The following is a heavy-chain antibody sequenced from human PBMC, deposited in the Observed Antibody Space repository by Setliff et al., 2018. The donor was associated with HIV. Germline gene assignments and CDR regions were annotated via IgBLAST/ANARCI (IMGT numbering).Heavy chain of an antibody. CDR1: GFTFNTSA. CDR2: IVVGSGNT. D-gene: IGHD3-22*01. J-gene: IGHJ6*03. V-gene: IGHV1-58*02. Sequence: ASVMVSCKASGFTFNTSAIQWVRQARGRRLEWIGWIVVGSGNTNYAQKFQERVTITRDMSTSTSYMELTNLRSEDTAVYYCAARPGVDSSGYYDYYYMDVWAKGTTVTVSS. CDR3: AARPGVDSSGYYDYYYMDV.